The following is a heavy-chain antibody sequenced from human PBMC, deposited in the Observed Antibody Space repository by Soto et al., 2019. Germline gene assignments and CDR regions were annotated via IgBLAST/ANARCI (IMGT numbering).Heavy chain of an antibody. V-gene: IGHV3-23*01. CDR1: GFTFSSYA. D-gene: IGHD3-16*01. J-gene: IGHJ4*02. Sequence: GGSLRLSCAASGFTFSSYAMSWVRQAPGKGLEWVSSISGSASSTYYADSVKGRFTISRDDSKNTLYLQINSPRAEDMAVYYCAKPSSNIYLGELIDWGQGTLVTVSS. CDR3: AKPSSNIYLGELID. CDR2: ISGSASST.